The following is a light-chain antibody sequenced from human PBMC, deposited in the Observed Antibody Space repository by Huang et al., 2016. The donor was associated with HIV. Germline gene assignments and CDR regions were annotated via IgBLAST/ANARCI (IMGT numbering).Light chain of an antibody. CDR1: QYVSSN. CDR3: QQYNNWPRT. CDR2: GAS. J-gene: IGKJ2*01. Sequence: ERVMTQSPATLSLSLGETATLSCRASQYVSSNLAWYQQKPGQAPRLLIYGASTRVTDIPARFSGNGSGIEFTLTISTLQSEDFAVYYCQQYNNWPRTFGQGTKLEIK. V-gene: IGKV3-15*01.